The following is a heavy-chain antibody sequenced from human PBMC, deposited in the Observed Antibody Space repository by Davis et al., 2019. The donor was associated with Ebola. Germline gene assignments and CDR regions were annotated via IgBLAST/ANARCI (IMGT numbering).Heavy chain of an antibody. CDR3: ARGPTGYVPYYFDY. D-gene: IGHD3-9*01. Sequence: ASVKVSCKTSVYTFTNYDINWVRQATGQGLEWMGWMNPNSGNTVYAQKFQGRVTMTRNTSISTAYMELNSLRSEDTAVYYCARGPTGYVPYYFDYWGQGTLVTASS. CDR2: MNPNSGNT. CDR1: VYTFTNYD. V-gene: IGHV1-8*01. J-gene: IGHJ4*02.